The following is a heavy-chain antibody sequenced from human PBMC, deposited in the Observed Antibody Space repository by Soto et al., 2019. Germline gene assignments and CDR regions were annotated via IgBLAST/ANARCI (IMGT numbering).Heavy chain of an antibody. V-gene: IGHV1-69*01. CDR2: IMPIVGTA. CDR3: ALGNAMDV. Sequence: QVQLVQSGAEVKKPGSSVKVSCRASGGTFSSFSINWVRQAPGQGLEWMGGIMPIVGTASYAQKFQGRVTITADGSTSTAHMELSSLRSEATAVYYCALGNAMDVWGQGTTVTVSS. D-gene: IGHD7-27*01. CDR1: GGTFSSFS. J-gene: IGHJ6*02.